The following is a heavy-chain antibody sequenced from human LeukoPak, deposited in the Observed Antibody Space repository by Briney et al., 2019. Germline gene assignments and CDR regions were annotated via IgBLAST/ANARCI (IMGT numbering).Heavy chain of an antibody. J-gene: IGHJ5*01. CDR2: IYTSGST. V-gene: IGHV4-4*07. CDR3: ARRPRGVIIKSWFDS. D-gene: IGHD3-10*01. Sequence: SETLSLTCTVSGGSISSYYWSWIRQPAGKGLEWIGRIYTSGSTNYNPSLKSRVTILLHTSKNHFSLNLSSVTAADTAVYYCARRPRGVIIKSWFDSWGQGTLVTVSS. CDR1: GGSISSYY.